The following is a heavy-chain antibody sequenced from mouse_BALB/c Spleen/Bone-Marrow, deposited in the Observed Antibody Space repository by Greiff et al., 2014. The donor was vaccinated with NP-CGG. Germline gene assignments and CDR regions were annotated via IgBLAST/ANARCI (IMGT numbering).Heavy chain of an antibody. J-gene: IGHJ1*01. CDR2: INPSNDTP. CDR3: TRSGYYGYGWYFDV. Sequence: QVQLQQSGAELVKPGASVKLSCRVSGYTFTNYFVYWVKQRPGQGLEWIGEINPSNDTPNFNEKFKSKATLTVDKSSSTAYMQLSSLTSEDSAVHYCTRSGYYGYGWYFDVWGAGTTVTVSS. D-gene: IGHD1-2*01. CDR1: GYTFTNYF. V-gene: IGHV1S81*02.